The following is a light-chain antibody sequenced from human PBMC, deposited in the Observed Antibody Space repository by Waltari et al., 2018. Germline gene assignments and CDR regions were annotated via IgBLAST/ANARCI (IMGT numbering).Light chain of an antibody. V-gene: IGKV2-28*01. Sequence: DIVMTQSPLSLPVTPGEPASISCRSSQSLLVSNGYHYLDWYLQKPGQAPQLLLYLGSNRASGVPDRFSGSGSGTDCTLKISRVEAEDVGVYYCMQPLQTPRTFGQGTRLEIK. CDR2: LGS. CDR1: QSLLVSNGYHY. CDR3: MQPLQTPRT. J-gene: IGKJ5*01.